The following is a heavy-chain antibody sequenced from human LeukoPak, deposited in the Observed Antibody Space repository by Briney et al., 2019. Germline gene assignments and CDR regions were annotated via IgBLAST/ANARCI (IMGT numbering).Heavy chain of an antibody. V-gene: IGHV1-24*01. Sequence: ASVKVSCKVSGFTLADLSMRWVRQAPGKGREWVGGVDRIISVTINAQRFRSTVTLTAETSTRTAYMDLSSPRADDTALYYSATGIFFSTTTYPGYQHYYYFMDVWSKGTTVTVSS. CDR1: GFTLADLS. D-gene: IGHD1-26*01. CDR3: ATGIFFSTTTYPGYQHYYYFMDV. J-gene: IGHJ6*03. CDR2: VDRIISVT.